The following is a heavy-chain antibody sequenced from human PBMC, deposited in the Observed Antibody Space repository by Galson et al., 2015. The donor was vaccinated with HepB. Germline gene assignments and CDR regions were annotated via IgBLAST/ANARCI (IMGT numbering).Heavy chain of an antibody. CDR1: GVSIGLYP. Sequence: SETLSLTCTVSGVSIGLYPCTWIPQSPGKGLEYIGSTYYNGDTNYRPSLKSRVTISIDTSKNQFYLTLTSVTAADTAVYYCVRDGLSGYEHNWFDTWGQGILVTVSS. D-gene: IGHD5-12*01. CDR2: TYYNGDT. V-gene: IGHV4-59*12. CDR3: VRDGLSGYEHNWFDT. J-gene: IGHJ5*02.